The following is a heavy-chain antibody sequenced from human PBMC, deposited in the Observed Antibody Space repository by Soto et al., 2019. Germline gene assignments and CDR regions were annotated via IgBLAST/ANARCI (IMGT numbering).Heavy chain of an antibody. Sequence: ASVKVSCKASGYTFTSYYMHWVRQAPGQGLEWMGIINPSGGSTSYAQKFQGRVTMTRDTSTSTVYMELSSLRSEDTAVYYCATPSGLRDPGSGRLLGKAVWGQETTDTVSS. CDR3: ATPSGLRDPGSGRLLGKAV. J-gene: IGHJ6*02. CDR2: INPSGGST. D-gene: IGHD3-10*01. V-gene: IGHV1-46*01. CDR1: GYTFTSYY.